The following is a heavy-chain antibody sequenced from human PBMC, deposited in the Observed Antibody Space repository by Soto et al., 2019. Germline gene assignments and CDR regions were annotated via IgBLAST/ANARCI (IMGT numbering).Heavy chain of an antibody. Sequence: QVQLQESGPGLVKPSGTPSLTCAVSGGSISSSNWWSWVRQPPGKGLEWIGEIYHRGSTNYNPSHKILLTIAVDQSKNQFSLKLSSVAAADTAVYYCARGGYCISTSCYTDWFDPWGQGTLVTVSS. D-gene: IGHD2-2*02. CDR2: IYHRGST. V-gene: IGHV4-4*02. CDR3: ARGGYCISTSCYTDWFDP. J-gene: IGHJ5*02. CDR1: GGSISSSNW.